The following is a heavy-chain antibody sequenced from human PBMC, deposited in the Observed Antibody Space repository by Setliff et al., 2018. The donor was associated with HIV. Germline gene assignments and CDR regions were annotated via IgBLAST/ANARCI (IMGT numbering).Heavy chain of an antibody. J-gene: IGHJ4*02. V-gene: IGHV3-23*01. CDR1: GFTFSIYA. CDR3: ASARIPTGGTSTSFDY. D-gene: IGHD1-1*01. CDR2: ISSTGGST. Sequence: PGGSLRLSCVGSGFTFSIYATNWVRQAPGKGLEWVSTISSTGGSTYYADSVKGRYTISRDNSKNTLYLQVNSLRPEDTAVYYCASARIPTGGTSTSFDYWGQGTLVTVSS.